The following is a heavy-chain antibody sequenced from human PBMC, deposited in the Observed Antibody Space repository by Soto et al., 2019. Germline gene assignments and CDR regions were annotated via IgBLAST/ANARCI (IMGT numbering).Heavy chain of an antibody. CDR3: AREKGYCSSTSCHGTLDY. Sequence: SETLSLTCTVSGGSISSGGYYWSWIRQHPGKGLEWIGYIYYSGSTYYNPSLKSRVTISVDTSKNQFSLKLSSVTAADTAVYYCAREKGYCSSTSCHGTLDYWGQGTLVTVSS. V-gene: IGHV4-31*03. D-gene: IGHD2-2*01. CDR2: IYYSGST. J-gene: IGHJ4*02. CDR1: GGSISSGGYY.